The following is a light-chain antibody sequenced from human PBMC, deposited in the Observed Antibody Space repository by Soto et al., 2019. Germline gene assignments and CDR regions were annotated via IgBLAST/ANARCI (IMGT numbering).Light chain of an antibody. CDR3: CSYAGSFIYV. CDR1: STDVGGYKY. Sequence: QSALTQPRSVSGSPGQSVTIACTGTSTDVGGYKYVSWYQQQPGKAPKLIIYEINERPSGVPDRFSGSRSGNTASLTISGLQAEDEADYYCCSYAGSFIYVFGTGTKLTVL. V-gene: IGLV2-11*01. J-gene: IGLJ1*01. CDR2: EIN.